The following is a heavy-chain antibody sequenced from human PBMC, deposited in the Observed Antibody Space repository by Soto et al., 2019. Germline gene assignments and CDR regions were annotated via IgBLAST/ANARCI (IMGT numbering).Heavy chain of an antibody. CDR3: ARDRGYSTFDI. CDR1: GFTFRSYW. Sequence: EVQLVESGGGLVQPGGSLRLSCGASGFTFRSYWMSWVRQAPGKGLEWVANMDQGGSEINYVDSVKGRFTISRDNAENSLYLQMTSLRAEDTAVYHCARDRGYSTFDIWGQGTMVTVSS. J-gene: IGHJ3*02. CDR2: MDQGGSEI. D-gene: IGHD1-26*01. V-gene: IGHV3-7*01.